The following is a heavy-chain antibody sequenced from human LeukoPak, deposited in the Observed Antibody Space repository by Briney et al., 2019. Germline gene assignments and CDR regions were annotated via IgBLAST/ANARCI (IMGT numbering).Heavy chain of an antibody. CDR1: GVSISSSYSY. CDR3: ARQTGSGLFILP. CDR2: IYYTGNT. D-gene: IGHD3/OR15-3a*01. J-gene: IGHJ4*02. Sequence: SETLSLTCTVSGVSISSSYSYRGWIRQPPGMGLEWIGSIYYTGNTYYNASLKSHVSISIDTSKNQFSLKLTSVTAAVTAVYYCARQTGSGLFILPGGQGTLVTVSS. V-gene: IGHV4-39*01.